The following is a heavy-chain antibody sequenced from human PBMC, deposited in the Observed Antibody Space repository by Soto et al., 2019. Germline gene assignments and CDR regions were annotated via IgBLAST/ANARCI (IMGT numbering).Heavy chain of an antibody. CDR2: ISAYNGNT. CDR3: ARKYYYASAHAFDI. CDR1: GDRFTSYG. D-gene: IGHD3-10*01. V-gene: IGHV1-18*01. J-gene: IGHJ3*02. Sequence: GASAKVCWEECGDRFTSYGRCWVCQSPGQGLEWMGWISAYNGNTNYAQKLQGRVTMTTDTSTSTAYMELRSLRSDDTAVYFCARKYYYASAHAFDIPAEATIVTV.